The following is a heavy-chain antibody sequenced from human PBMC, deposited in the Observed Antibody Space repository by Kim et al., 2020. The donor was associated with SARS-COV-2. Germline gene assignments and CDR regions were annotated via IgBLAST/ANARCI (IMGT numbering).Heavy chain of an antibody. V-gene: IGHV3-21*01. CDR2: ISSSSSYI. D-gene: IGHD3-22*01. CDR1: GFTFSSYS. CDR3: ARVGGIDSSGYPPAFDI. Sequence: GGSLRLSCAASGFTFSSYSMNWVRQAPGKGLEWVSSISSSSSYIYYADSVKGRFTISRDNAKNSLYLQMNSVRAEDTAVYYCARVGGIDSSGYPPAFDIWGQGTMVTVSS. J-gene: IGHJ3*02.